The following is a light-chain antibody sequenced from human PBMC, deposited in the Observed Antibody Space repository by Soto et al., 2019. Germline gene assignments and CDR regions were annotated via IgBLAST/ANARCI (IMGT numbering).Light chain of an antibody. V-gene: IGKV1-33*01. CDR1: QNINNY. CDR3: QQYDNLPV. CDR2: DAS. Sequence: DIQMAQSPSSVSASVGHRVTTTFQASQNINNYLNWYQQKPGRAPKLLIYDASNLEAGVPSRFRGSGSGTDFTFTINSLQPEDIATYYCQQYDNLPVFGGGTKVDIK. J-gene: IGKJ4*01.